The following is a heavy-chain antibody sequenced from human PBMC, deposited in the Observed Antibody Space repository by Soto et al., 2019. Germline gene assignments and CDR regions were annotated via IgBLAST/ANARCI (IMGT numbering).Heavy chain of an antibody. J-gene: IGHJ6*02. CDR1: CGSITGAYY. CDR2: IHYRGTT. CDR3: ARVRDSFGLDV. Sequence: PSETLSLTCNFSCGSITGAYYWNWIRQHPGKGLEWIGSIHYRGTTDYNPSLKSRITISLDRSKNQFALKLSSVTAADTAVYYCARVRDSFGLDVWGQGTTVTVSS. D-gene: IGHD2-15*01. V-gene: IGHV4-31*03.